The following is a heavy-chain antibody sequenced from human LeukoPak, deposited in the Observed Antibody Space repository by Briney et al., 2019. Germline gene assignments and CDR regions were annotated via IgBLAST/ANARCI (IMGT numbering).Heavy chain of an antibody. J-gene: IGHJ3*02. CDR2: INPSGGST. V-gene: IGHV1-46*01. CDR3: ARVRDTIFGVVIEGQGAFDI. Sequence: GASVKVSCKASGYTFTSYYMHWVRQAPRQGLEWMGIINPSGGSTSYAQKFQGRVTMTRDTSTSTVYMELSSLRSEDTAVYYCARVRDTIFGVVIEGQGAFDIWGQGTMVTVSS. CDR1: GYTFTSYY. D-gene: IGHD3-3*01.